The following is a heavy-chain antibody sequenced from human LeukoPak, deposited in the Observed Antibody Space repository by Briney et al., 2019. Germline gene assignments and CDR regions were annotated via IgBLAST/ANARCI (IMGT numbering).Heavy chain of an antibody. CDR2: IYYSGST. CDR3: ARGFRNNIVATLRVWFDP. V-gene: IGHV4-31*03. J-gene: IGHJ5*02. CDR1: GGSISSGGYY. Sequence: SQTLSLTCTVSGGSISSGGYYWSCIRQHPGKGLEWIGYIYYSGSTYYNPSLKSRVTISVDTSKNQFSLKLSSVTAADTAVYYCARGFRNNIVATLRVWFDPWGQGTLVTVSS. D-gene: IGHD5-12*01.